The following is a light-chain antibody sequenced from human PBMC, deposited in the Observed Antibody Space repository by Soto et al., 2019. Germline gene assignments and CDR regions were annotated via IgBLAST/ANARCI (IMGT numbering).Light chain of an antibody. V-gene: IGKV3-15*01. CDR1: QRVSSN. CDR3: QQYNVWPLT. CDR2: VAS. J-gene: IGKJ4*01. Sequence: IVMTQSPATLSVSPWERATLSCRASQRVSSNLAWYQQKPGQTPKLLIYVASTRATGIPARFSGSGSGTEFTLTISSLQSEDFAVYYCQQYNVWPLTFGGGTKVEFK.